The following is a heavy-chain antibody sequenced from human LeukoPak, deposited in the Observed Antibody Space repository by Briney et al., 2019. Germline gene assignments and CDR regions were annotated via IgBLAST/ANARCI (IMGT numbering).Heavy chain of an antibody. CDR2: ISHSGSNL. CDR3: ARGDSSGAPDY. CDR1: GFTFSDSF. J-gene: IGHJ4*02. V-gene: IGHV3-11*01. Sequence: VGSLRLSCAASGFTFSDSFMNWIRQAPGKGLEWLSYISHSGSNLDYAESVRGRFTISRNNANHSLYLQINSLRAEDTAVYYCARGDSSGAPDYWGQGTLVIVSS. D-gene: IGHD3-22*01.